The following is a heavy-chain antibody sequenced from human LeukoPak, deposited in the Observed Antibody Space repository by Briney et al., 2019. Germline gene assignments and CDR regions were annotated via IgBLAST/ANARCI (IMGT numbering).Heavy chain of an antibody. V-gene: IGHV3-15*07. J-gene: IGHJ4*02. CDR2: IKSQTGGGTT. CDR1: GFTFSNAW. Sequence: GGSLRLSCAASGFTFSNAWMNWVRQAPGKGLEWVGRIKSQTGGGTTDCAAPVKGRFTISRDDSKNTLYLQMNSLKTEDTAVYYCTTDIDYWGQGTLVTVSS. CDR3: TTDIDY.